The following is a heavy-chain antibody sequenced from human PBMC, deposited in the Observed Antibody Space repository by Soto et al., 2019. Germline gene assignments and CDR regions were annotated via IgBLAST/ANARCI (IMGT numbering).Heavy chain of an antibody. CDR2: TSYDGSKT. CDR1: GFSFSDYG. D-gene: IGHD3-3*01. J-gene: IGHJ4*02. V-gene: IGHV3-30*18. CDR3: AKTRTIFGVVSRHYFDY. Sequence: QVQLVESGGGVVQPGRSQRLSCAASGFSFSDYGMHWVRQPLGKGLEWVAYTSYDGSKTYYADSVMGRFTISRDNSKNTLFLQMNSLRPEDTAMYYCAKTRTIFGVVSRHYFDYWGQGTLVTVSS.